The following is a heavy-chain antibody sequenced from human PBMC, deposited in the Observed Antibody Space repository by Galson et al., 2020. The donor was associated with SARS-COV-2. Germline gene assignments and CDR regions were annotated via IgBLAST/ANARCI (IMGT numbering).Heavy chain of an antibody. V-gene: IGHV4-39*07. CDR1: GGSISSSSYY. CDR3: ARGLRFLEWSGPLYMDV. D-gene: IGHD3-3*01. CDR2: IYYSGST. J-gene: IGHJ6*03. Sequence: SETLSLTCTVSGGSISSSSYYWGWIRQPPGKGLEWIGSIYYSGSTYYNPSLKSRVTISVDTSKNQFSLKLSSVTAADTAVYYCARGLRFLEWSGPLYMDVWGKGTTVTVSS.